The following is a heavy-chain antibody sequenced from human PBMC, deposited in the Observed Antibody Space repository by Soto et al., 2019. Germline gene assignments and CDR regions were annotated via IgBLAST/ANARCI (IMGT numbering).Heavy chain of an antibody. V-gene: IGHV1-2*04. J-gene: IGHJ4*02. Sequence: ASVKVSCKASGYTFTDYYMHWVRQAPGQGLEWMGWINPNSGGTKYAQKFQAWVTMTADTSISTAYLELSRLRSDHTAVYYCARDPLPYYYDSSGYLAFDYWGRETLVTVSS. CDR2: INPNSGGT. D-gene: IGHD3-22*01. CDR3: ARDPLPYYYDSSGYLAFDY. CDR1: GYTFTDYY.